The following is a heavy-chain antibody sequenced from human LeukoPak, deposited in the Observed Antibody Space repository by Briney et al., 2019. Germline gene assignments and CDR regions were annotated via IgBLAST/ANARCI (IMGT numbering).Heavy chain of an antibody. J-gene: IGHJ3*02. D-gene: IGHD3-22*01. V-gene: IGHV1-69*05. CDR1: GGTFSSYA. Sequence: SVKVSCKASGGTFSSYAISWVRQAPGQGLEWMGRIIPIFGTATYAQKFQGRVTITTDESTSTAYMELSSLRSEDTAVYYCARAPDYYDSSGYYYVAFDIWGQGTMVTVSS. CDR3: ARAPDYYDSSGYYYVAFDI. CDR2: IIPIFGTA.